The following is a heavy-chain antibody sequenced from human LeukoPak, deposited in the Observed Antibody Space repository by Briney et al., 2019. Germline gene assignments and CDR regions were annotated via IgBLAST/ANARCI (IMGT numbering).Heavy chain of an antibody. CDR1: GYKFTDYH. V-gene: IGHV1-2*02. Sequence: GASVKVSCKASGYKFTDYHIHWVRQAPGQGLEWVGWINPDSGGPQYAQKFQGRVTMTRDTSVSTAYMELSRLRSDDTAVYYCARETSSGYWGQGTLVTVSS. CDR3: ARETSSGY. CDR2: INPDSGGP. D-gene: IGHD6-6*01. J-gene: IGHJ4*02.